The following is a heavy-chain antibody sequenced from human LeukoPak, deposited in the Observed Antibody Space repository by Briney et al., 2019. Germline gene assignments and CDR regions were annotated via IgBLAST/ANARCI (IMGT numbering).Heavy chain of an antibody. CDR2: IWYDGSNK. CDR1: GFTFSSYG. J-gene: IGHJ6*03. D-gene: IGHD3-10*01. Sequence: GRSLRLSRAASGFTFSSYGMHWVRQAPGKGLEWVAVIWYDGSNKYYADSVKGRFTISRDNSKNTLYLQMNSLRAEDTAVYYCARDRSGSYRRYYYYYYMDVWGKGTTVTVSS. V-gene: IGHV3-33*01. CDR3: ARDRSGSYRRYYYYYYMDV.